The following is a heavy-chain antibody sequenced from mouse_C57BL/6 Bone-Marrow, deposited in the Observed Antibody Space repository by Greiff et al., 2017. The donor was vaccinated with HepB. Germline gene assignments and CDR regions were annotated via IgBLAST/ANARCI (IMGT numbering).Heavy chain of an antibody. J-gene: IGHJ3*01. Sequence: QVQLQQSGPELVKPGASVKISCKASGYAFSSSWMNWVKQRPGKGLEWIGRIYPGDGDTNYNEKFKGKATLTADKSSSTAYMELRSLTSEDSAVYFCARWYRGFAYWGQGTLVTVSA. CDR1: GYAFSSSW. V-gene: IGHV1-82*01. CDR2: IYPGDGDT. D-gene: IGHD1-1*02. CDR3: ARWYRGFAY.